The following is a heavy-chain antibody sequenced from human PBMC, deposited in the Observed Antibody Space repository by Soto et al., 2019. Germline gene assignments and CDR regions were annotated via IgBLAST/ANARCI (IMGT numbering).Heavy chain of an antibody. V-gene: IGHV3-9*01. Sequence: EVQLVESGGGLVQPGRSLRLSCAASGFTFDEYAMHWVRPAPGKGLEWVSGISWNSGSIGYADSVTGRFTISRDNAKNSLYLQMNSLRAEDTALYYCAKDRGLVLSFYFDYWGQGTLVTVSS. CDR2: ISWNSGSI. D-gene: IGHD6-19*01. CDR3: AKDRGLVLSFYFDY. J-gene: IGHJ4*02. CDR1: GFTFDEYA.